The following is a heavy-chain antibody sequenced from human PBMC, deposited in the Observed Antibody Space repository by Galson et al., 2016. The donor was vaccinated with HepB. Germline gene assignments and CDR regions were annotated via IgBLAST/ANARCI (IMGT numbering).Heavy chain of an antibody. D-gene: IGHD5-12*01. CDR2: FIPIFGTS. CDR1: GGTFSNFA. Sequence: SVKVSCKASGGTFSNFAINWVRQAPGQGLEWMGGFIPIFGTSNYAQTFQGRVTVTADESTSTAYMELSSLRSEDTAVYYCASSIERNYGYAGDFWGQGTLVTVSS. V-gene: IGHV1-69*13. CDR3: ASSIERNYGYAGDF. J-gene: IGHJ4*01.